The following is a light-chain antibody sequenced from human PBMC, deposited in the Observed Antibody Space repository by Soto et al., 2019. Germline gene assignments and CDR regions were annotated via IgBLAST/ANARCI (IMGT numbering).Light chain of an antibody. J-gene: IGLJ2*01. CDR3: SSYTSSSALV. V-gene: IGLV2-14*01. CDR1: SSDVGGYNH. CDR2: EVS. Sequence: QSALTQPASVSGSPGQSITISCTGSSSDVGGYNHVSWYQNHPGTAPKLMIYEVSNRPSGVSNRFSGSKSGNTASLTISGLQAEDEADYYCSSYTSSSALVFGGGTKLTVL.